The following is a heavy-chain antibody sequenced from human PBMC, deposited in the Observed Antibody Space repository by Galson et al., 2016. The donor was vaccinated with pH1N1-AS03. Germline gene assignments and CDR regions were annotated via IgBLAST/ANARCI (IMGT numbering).Heavy chain of an antibody. J-gene: IGHJ4*02. V-gene: IGHV1-18*01. CDR2: ISAYNGNT. D-gene: IGHD3-3*01. CDR3: VKDITDYDVWNGYSRGGDY. Sequence: SVKVSCKASGYSFINFGITWVRQAPGQGLEWVGWISAYNGNTNYAQKFLGRVSMTTDTSTSTAYMELRGLRSDDTAIYYCVKDITDYDVWNGYSRGGDYWGQGTLVTVSS. CDR1: GYSFINFG.